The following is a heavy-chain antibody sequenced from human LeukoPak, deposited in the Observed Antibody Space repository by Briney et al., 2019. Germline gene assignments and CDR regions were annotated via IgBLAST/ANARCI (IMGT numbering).Heavy chain of an antibody. D-gene: IGHD3-22*01. V-gene: IGHV1-2*06. Sequence: ASVKVSCKASGGTFSSYAISWVRQAPGQGLEWMGRINPNNGGTNYARKFQGRVTMTRDMSMSTAYMELSRLRSDDTAVYYCAGEDNSSGYRPFDIWGQGTMVTVPS. CDR2: INPNNGGT. CDR3: AGEDNSSGYRPFDI. J-gene: IGHJ3*02. CDR1: GGTFSSYA.